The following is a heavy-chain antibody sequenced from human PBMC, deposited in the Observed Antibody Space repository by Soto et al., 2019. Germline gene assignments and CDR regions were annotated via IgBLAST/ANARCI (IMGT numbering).Heavy chain of an antibody. CDR3: ATEGDPRVYAATGFDN. J-gene: IGHJ4*02. V-gene: IGHV1-46*04. CDR2: INPNTGGA. D-gene: IGHD3-16*01. Sequence: QVQLVQSGAEVKEPGASVRISCKASGYTFSSYHMHWVRQAPGQGLEWMGKINPNTGGAGYAQNLQDRVTMTRDTSATTVYMELSSLRSEDTAMYFCATEGDPRVYAATGFDNWGQGTLVSVSS. CDR1: GYTFSSYH.